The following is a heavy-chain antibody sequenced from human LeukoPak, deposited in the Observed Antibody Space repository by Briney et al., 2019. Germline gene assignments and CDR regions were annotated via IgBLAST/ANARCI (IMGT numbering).Heavy chain of an antibody. J-gene: IGHJ4*02. CDR2: IYHSGNT. CDR1: DYSLSSGFY. Sequence: SSETLSLTCSVSDYSLSSGFYWAWIRQSPGKGLEWIGNIYHSGNTYQSPSLKSRATMSVDAYKNEFSLRLTSVTAADTAVYYCARAERYVDSLSSSGGLWEYKFDHWGQGTLVTVSS. CDR3: ARAERYVDSLSSSGGLWEYKFDH. D-gene: IGHD3-9*01. V-gene: IGHV4-38-2*02.